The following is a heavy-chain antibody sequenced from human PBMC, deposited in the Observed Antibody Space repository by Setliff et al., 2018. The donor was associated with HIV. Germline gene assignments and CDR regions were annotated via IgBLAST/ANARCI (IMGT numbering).Heavy chain of an antibody. CDR2: VNPTSGST. D-gene: IGHD2-2*01. CDR3: AASEDGDCHTTNCANWFDP. Sequence: GASVKVSCKASGYTFTNFYLHWVRQAPGQGLEWVGIVNPTSGSTTYAQTFQGRVTMTGDTYTSTVYMEVSSLRSEDTAVYYCAASEDGDCHTTNCANWFDPWGQGTLVTVSS. V-gene: IGHV1-46*03. J-gene: IGHJ5*02. CDR1: GYTFTNFY.